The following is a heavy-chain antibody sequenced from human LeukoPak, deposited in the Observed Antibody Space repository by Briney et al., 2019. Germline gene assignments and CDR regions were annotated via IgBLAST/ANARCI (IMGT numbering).Heavy chain of an antibody. V-gene: IGHV3-48*03. CDR1: GFTFSSYE. J-gene: IGHJ6*03. CDR3: ARDLAVAGTEYYMDV. D-gene: IGHD6-19*01. CDR2: ISSSGSTI. Sequence: GGSLRLSCAASGFTFSSYEMNWVRQAPGKGLEWVSYISSSGSTIYYADSVKGRFTISRDNAKNSLYLQMNSLRAEDTAVYYCARDLAVAGTEYYMDVWGKGTTVTVSS.